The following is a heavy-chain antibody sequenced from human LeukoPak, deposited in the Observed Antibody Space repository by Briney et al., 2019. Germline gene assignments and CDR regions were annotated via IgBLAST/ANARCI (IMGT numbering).Heavy chain of an antibody. CDR3: ARGRYFDL. CDR1: GFTFTTYG. V-gene: IGHV3-21*01. CDR2: ITTGIGYT. Sequence: PGGSLRLSCSASGFTFTTYGMNWVRQAPGKGLEWVSSITTGIGYTYYAASVKGRLPISRDNAKNSLYLEMNGLRVEDTAVYYCARGRYFDLWGRGTLVTVSS. J-gene: IGHJ2*01.